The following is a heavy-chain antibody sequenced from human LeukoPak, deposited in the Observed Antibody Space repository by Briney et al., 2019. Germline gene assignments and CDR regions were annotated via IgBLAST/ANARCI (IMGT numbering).Heavy chain of an antibody. V-gene: IGHV4-34*01. CDR1: GGSFSGYY. CDR2: INHSGST. D-gene: IGHD3-16*02. Sequence: PSETLSLTCAVYGGSFSGYYWSWIRQPPGKGLEWIGEINHSGSTNYNPSLKSRVTISVDTSKNQFSLKLSSVTAADTAVYYCARGRFSFSWFDPWGQGTLVTVSS. J-gene: IGHJ5*02. CDR3: ARGRFSFSWFDP.